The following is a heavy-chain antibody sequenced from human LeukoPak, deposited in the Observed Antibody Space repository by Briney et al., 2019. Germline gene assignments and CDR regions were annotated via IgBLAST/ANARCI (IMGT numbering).Heavy chain of an antibody. CDR3: ARDVGHSALAN. CDR2: IWHDGTNK. Sequence: GGSLRLSCAASGFTFSNYGMHWVRQAPGKGLEWVAVIWHDGTNKYYADSVKGRFTISRDNSKNTLYLQMNSLRAEDTAVYYCARDVGHSALANWGQGVLVTVSS. CDR1: GFTFSNYG. J-gene: IGHJ4*02. V-gene: IGHV3-33*01. D-gene: IGHD5-18*01.